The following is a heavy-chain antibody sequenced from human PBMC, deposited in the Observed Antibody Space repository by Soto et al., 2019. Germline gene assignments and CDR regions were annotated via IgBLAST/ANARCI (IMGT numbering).Heavy chain of an antibody. V-gene: IGHV3-48*02. Sequence: EVQLVESGGGSVQPGGSLRLSCAASGFTFSTFSMNWVRQAPGRGLEWISYISGGGRPISYADSVKGRFTISRDNAKNSLDLPMDSLTDGDAAVYYCARDLGWAFDSWGQGTLVTVSS. D-gene: IGHD6-19*01. CDR1: GFTFSTFS. CDR2: ISGGGRPI. CDR3: ARDLGWAFDS. J-gene: IGHJ4*02.